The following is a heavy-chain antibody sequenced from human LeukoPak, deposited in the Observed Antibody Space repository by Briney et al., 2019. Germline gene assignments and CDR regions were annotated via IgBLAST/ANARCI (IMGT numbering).Heavy chain of an antibody. Sequence: GGSLRLSCAASGFTFSSYWMSWVRKAPGTGLEWVANIKQDGSEKYYVDSAKGRFTISRDNAKNSLYLKMNSLRAEDTAVYYCHRDFLGSSWYRPNYYYYGMDVWGQETTVTVSS. V-gene: IGHV3-7*01. J-gene: IGHJ6*02. D-gene: IGHD6-13*01. CDR2: IKQDGSEK. CDR3: HRDFLGSSWYRPNYYYYGMDV. CDR1: GFTFSSYW.